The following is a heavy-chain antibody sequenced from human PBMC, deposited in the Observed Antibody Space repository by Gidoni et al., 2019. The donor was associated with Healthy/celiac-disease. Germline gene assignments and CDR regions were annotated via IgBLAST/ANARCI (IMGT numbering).Heavy chain of an antibody. CDR1: GGSFSGYY. D-gene: IGHD5-18*01. CDR3: ARGPKGVDTAMAGDFDY. CDR2: INHSGST. Sequence: QVQLQQWGAGLLKPSETLSLTCAVYGGSFSGYYWSWIRQPPGKGLEWIGEINHSGSTNYNPSLKSRVTISVDTSKNQFSLKLSSVTAADTAVYYCARGPKGVDTAMAGDFDYWGQGTLVTVSS. V-gene: IGHV4-34*01. J-gene: IGHJ4*02.